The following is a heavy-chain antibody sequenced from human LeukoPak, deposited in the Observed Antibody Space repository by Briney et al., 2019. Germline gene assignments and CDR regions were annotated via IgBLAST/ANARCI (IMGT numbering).Heavy chain of an antibody. Sequence: GGSLRLSCAASGFTFSSYAMSWVRQAPGKGLEWVSAISKSGDHTYYAASAKGRFTIYRDNSKNTQYLQMNSLRAEDTAVYYCATSWGPDTSAFRWGRDGMDVWGQGTTVIVS. CDR2: ISKSGDHT. D-gene: IGHD3-16*01. CDR3: ATSWGPDTSAFRWGRDGMDV. V-gene: IGHV3-23*01. CDR1: GFTFSSYA. J-gene: IGHJ6*02.